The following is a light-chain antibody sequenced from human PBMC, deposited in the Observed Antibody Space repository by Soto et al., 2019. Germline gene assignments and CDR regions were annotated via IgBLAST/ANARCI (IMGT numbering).Light chain of an antibody. Sequence: DIQMTQSPSSLSASVGDRVTITCQASQDIKNYLNWYQQKPGKAPNLLIYDASNLKTGVPSRFSGSGSETHFTFTSRSLQPEDVATYYCQHYDHLPPLSFGGGTKVEI. CDR2: DAS. V-gene: IGKV1-33*01. CDR3: QHYDHLPPLS. J-gene: IGKJ4*01. CDR1: QDIKNY.